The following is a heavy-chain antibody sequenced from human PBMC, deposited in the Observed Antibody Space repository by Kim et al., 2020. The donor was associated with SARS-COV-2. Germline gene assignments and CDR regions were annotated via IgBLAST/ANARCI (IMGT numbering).Heavy chain of an antibody. Sequence: GGSLRLSCAASGFTFSSYAMSWVRQAPGKGLEWVSAISGSGGSTYYADSVKGRFTISRDNSKNTLYLQMNSLRAEDTAVYYCAKDYVNNSPRQYYFDYWGQGTLVTVSS. D-gene: IGHD3-16*01. CDR1: GFTFSSYA. CDR2: ISGSGGST. J-gene: IGHJ4*02. V-gene: IGHV3-23*01. CDR3: AKDYVNNSPRQYYFDY.